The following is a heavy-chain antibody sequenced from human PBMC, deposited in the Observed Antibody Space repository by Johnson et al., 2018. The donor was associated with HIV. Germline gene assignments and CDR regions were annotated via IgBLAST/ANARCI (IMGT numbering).Heavy chain of an antibody. J-gene: IGHJ3*02. D-gene: IGHD5-24*01. Sequence: QEQLVESGGGLVKPGGSLRLSCAASGFTFSDYYMSWIRQAPGKGLEWVSYISSSGSTIYYADYVKGRFPIYRDNSKNTLYLQMNSLRAEDTAVYYCAFPTGATTAFDIWGQGTMVTVSS. CDR3: AFPTGATTAFDI. CDR2: ISSSGSTI. V-gene: IGHV3-11*04. CDR1: GFTFSDYY.